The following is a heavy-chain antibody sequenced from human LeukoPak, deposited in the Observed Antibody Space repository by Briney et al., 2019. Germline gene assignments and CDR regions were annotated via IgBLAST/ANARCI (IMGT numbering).Heavy chain of an antibody. J-gene: IGHJ4*02. CDR3: AAWDYYGSGSHDY. D-gene: IGHD3-10*01. CDR1: GFTFDDYA. Sequence: GGSLRLSCAASGFTFDDYAMHWVRQAPGKGLEWVSLISGDGGSTYYADSVKGRFTISRDNSKNSLYLQMHSLRTEDTALYYCAAWDYYGSGSHDYWGQGTLVTVSS. V-gene: IGHV3-43*02. CDR2: ISGDGGST.